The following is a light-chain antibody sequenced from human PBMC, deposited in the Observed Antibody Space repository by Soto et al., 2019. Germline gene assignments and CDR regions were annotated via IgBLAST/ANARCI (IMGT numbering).Light chain of an antibody. Sequence: IVLTQSPGTLSLSPGERATLSCRASQSVSSSYLGWYQQKPGQAPRLLIYGASSRATGIPDRFSGSGSGTDFTLTISRLEPEDFAVYYCQQYGSSRLTFGGGTKV. CDR3: QQYGSSRLT. CDR2: GAS. CDR1: QSVSSSY. J-gene: IGKJ4*01. V-gene: IGKV3-20*01.